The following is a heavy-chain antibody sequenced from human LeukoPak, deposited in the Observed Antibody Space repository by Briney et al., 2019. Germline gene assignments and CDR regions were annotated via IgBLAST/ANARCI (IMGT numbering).Heavy chain of an antibody. D-gene: IGHD6-19*01. CDR1: GYTFTNYA. Sequence: ASVKVSCKASGYTFTNYAIHWVRQPPGQRLEWMGWITAANGYTIYSQEFQGRVTITRDTSASTAYMELSSLRSEDTAVYYCGRLYSSGWNGGLGEAFDIWGQGTVVTVSS. V-gene: IGHV1-3*03. CDR3: GRLYSSGWNGGLGEAFDI. CDR2: ITAANGYT. J-gene: IGHJ3*02.